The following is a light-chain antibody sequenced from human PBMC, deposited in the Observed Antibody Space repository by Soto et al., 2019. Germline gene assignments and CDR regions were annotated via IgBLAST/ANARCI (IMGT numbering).Light chain of an antibody. J-gene: IGKJ1*01. V-gene: IGKV4-1*01. CDR1: QSVLYSSNNKNY. Sequence: DIVMTQSPDSLAVSLGERATINCKSSQSVLYSSNNKNYLAWYQQKPGQPPKLLIYWASTRESGIPDRFSGSGSGTDFTLTIRSLQAEEVAVYYSQQYYTTPRTFGQGTKVEIK. CDR3: QQYYTTPRT. CDR2: WAS.